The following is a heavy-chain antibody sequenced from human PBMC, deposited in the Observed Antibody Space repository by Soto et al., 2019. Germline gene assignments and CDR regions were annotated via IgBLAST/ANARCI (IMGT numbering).Heavy chain of an antibody. CDR2: IYHSGST. CDR1: GGSISSSNW. Sequence: PSETLSLTCAVSGGSISSSNWWSWGRQPPGKGLEWIGEIYHSGSTNYNPSLKSRVTISVDKSKNQFSLKLSSVTAADTAVYYCPRLEAGGGWEYNCGRGVWGKGPRVTAPS. D-gene: IGHD2-15*01. CDR3: PRLEAGGGWEYNCGRGV. V-gene: IGHV4-4*02. J-gene: IGHJ6*04.